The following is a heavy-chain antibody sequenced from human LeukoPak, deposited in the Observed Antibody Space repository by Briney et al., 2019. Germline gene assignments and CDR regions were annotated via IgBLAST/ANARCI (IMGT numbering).Heavy chain of an antibody. Sequence: GGSLRLSCAASGFTFSSYSMNWARQAPGKGLEWVSYISYSSSTIYYADSVKGRFTISRDNAKNSLYLQMDSLRAEDTAVYYCARVVGATGQYYYYYMDVWGKGTTVTISS. CDR1: GFTFSSYS. V-gene: IGHV3-48*01. CDR3: ARVVGATGQYYYYYMDV. D-gene: IGHD1-26*01. J-gene: IGHJ6*03. CDR2: ISYSSSTI.